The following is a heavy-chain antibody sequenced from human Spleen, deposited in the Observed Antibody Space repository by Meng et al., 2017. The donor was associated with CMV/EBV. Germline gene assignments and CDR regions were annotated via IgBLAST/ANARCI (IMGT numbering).Heavy chain of an antibody. J-gene: IGHJ4*02. V-gene: IGHV4-38-2*02. CDR3: AREPDY. CDR2: IYHSGST. CDR1: GYSISSAYY. Sequence: SETLSLTCTVSGYSISSAYYWGWIRQPPGKGLEWIGSIYHSGSTYYNPSLKSPVTMSVDTSKNQFSLKLTSVTATDTAVYFCAREPDYWGQGILVTVSS.